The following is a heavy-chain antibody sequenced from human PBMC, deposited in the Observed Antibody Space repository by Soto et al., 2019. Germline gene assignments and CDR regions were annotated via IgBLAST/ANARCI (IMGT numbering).Heavy chain of an antibody. D-gene: IGHD6-13*01. CDR1: GFTFSRYS. V-gene: IGHV3-21*01. J-gene: IGHJ4*02. CDR3: ARDLAAAGY. Sequence: EVQLVESGGGLVKPGGSLRLSCAASGFTFSRYSMNWVRQAPGKGLEWVSSITSSSTYLYYADSVKGRLTISRDDAKNSLYLQMNSLRAEDTAGYYCARDLAAAGYWGQGTLVTVSS. CDR2: ITSSSTYL.